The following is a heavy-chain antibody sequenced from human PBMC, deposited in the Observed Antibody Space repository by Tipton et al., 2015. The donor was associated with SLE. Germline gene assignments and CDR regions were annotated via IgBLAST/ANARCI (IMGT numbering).Heavy chain of an antibody. Sequence: QSGAEVKKPGASVKVSCKASGYTFTSYGISWVRQAPGQGLEWMGWMNPNSGNTGYAQKFQGRVTMTRDTSINTAYMELSGLRSDDTAVFYCARDIRGWDTPLVVGASDIWGQGTLVTVSS. CDR1: GYTFTSYG. D-gene: IGHD5-18*01. CDR3: ARDIRGWDTPLVVGASDI. J-gene: IGHJ3*02. CDR2: MNPNSGNT. V-gene: IGHV1-8*02.